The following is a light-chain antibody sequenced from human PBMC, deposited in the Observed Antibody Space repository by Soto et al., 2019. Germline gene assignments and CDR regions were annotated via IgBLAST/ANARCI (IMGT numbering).Light chain of an antibody. V-gene: IGLV2-11*01. J-gene: IGLJ1*01. CDR2: DVS. CDR3: CYYAGSYTYV. CDR1: SSDVGGYNY. Sequence: QSVLTQPRSVSGSPGQSVTISCTGTSSDVGGYNYVSWYQQHPGKAPKLMIYDVSKRPSGVPDRFSGSKSGNTASLTISGIHAEDEPDYYCCYYAGSYTYVFGSGTKVNV.